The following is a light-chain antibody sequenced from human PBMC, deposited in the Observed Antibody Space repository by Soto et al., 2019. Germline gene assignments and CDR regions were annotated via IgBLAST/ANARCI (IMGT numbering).Light chain of an antibody. V-gene: IGLV2-8*01. Sequence: QSALTQPPSASGSPGQSVTISCTGTINEVGGYNYVSWYQNYPGEAPKLMIYEVVKRPSGVPDRFSGSKSGNTASLTVSGLQAEDEADYYCCSYAGHTNVLFGGGTKLTVL. CDR2: EVV. J-gene: IGLJ2*01. CDR1: INEVGGYNY. CDR3: CSYAGHTNVL.